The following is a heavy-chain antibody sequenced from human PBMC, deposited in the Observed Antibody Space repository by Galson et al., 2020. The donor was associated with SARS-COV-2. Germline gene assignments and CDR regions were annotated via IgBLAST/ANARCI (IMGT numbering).Heavy chain of an antibody. Sequence: GESLKISCAASGFTFSSYSMNWVRQAPGKGLEWVSYISSSSSTIYYAAAVKGRFTISRDNAKNSLYLQMNSLRAEDTAVYYCARDGIVVVPAARPPHYYYYGMDVWGQGTTVTVSS. CDR3: ARDGIVVVPAARPPHYYYYGMDV. CDR2: ISSSSSTI. V-gene: IGHV3-48*04. D-gene: IGHD2-2*01. J-gene: IGHJ6*02. CDR1: GFTFSSYS.